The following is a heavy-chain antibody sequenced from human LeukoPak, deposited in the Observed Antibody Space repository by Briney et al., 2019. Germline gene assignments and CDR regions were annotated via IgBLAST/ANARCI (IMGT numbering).Heavy chain of an antibody. D-gene: IGHD4-17*01. Sequence: GGSLRLSCAASGFTFRNYAMNWVRQAPGKGLEWVSSIAASSGSTYYADSVKGRFTISRDNSKNTLYLQMNSLRAEDTALYYCAKAAYGDYVNWFDPWGQGTLVTVSS. CDR1: GFTFRNYA. CDR3: AKAAYGDYVNWFDP. CDR2: IAASSGST. J-gene: IGHJ5*02. V-gene: IGHV3-23*01.